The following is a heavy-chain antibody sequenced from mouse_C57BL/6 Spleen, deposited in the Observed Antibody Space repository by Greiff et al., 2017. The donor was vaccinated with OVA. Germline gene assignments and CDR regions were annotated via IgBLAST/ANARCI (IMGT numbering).Heavy chain of an antibody. CDR3: ARRLLWYFDV. V-gene: IGHV1-61*01. CDR2: IYPSDSET. CDR1: GYTFTSYW. J-gene: IGHJ1*03. Sequence: QVQLQQPGAELVRPGSSVKLSCKASGYTFTSYWMDWVKQRPGQGLEWIGNIYPSDSETHYNQKFKDKATLTVDKSSSTAYMQLSSLTSEDSAVYYCARRLLWYFDVWGTGTTVTVSS. D-gene: IGHD2-13*01.